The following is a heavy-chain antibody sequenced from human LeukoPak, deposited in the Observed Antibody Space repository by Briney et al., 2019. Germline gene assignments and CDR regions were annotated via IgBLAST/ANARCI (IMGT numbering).Heavy chain of an antibody. CDR2: IYYSGST. V-gene: IGHV4-39*01. D-gene: IGHD3-3*01. Sequence: SETLSLTCTVSGGSISSSSYYWGWIRQPPGKGLEWIGSIYYSGSTCYNPSLKSRVTISVDTSKNQFSLKLSSVTAADTAVYYCARRAREDYDFWSGYSRFIRGNAFDIWGQGTMVTVSS. CDR3: ARRAREDYDFWSGYSRFIRGNAFDI. CDR1: GGSISSSSYY. J-gene: IGHJ3*02.